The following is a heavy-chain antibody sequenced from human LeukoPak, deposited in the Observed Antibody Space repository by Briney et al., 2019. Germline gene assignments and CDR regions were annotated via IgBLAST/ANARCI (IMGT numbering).Heavy chain of an antibody. D-gene: IGHD5-24*01. CDR1: GYTFTGYY. CDR3: AREIRSTINGYDI. Sequence: ASVKVSCKASGYTFTGYYMHWVRQAPGQGLEWMGWINSNSGGTQYAQKFQGRVTVTRDVSITTAYMELTGMTSDDTAVYYCAREIRSTINGYDIWGQGTVVIVS. J-gene: IGHJ3*02. V-gene: IGHV1-2*02. CDR2: INSNSGGT.